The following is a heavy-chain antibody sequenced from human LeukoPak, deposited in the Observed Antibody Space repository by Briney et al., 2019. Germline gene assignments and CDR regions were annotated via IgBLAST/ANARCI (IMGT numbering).Heavy chain of an antibody. CDR1: GGSISGYY. CDR2: IYTSGST. D-gene: IGHD3-3*01. Sequence: PSETLSLTCTVSGGSISGYYWSWIRQPAGKGLEWIGRIYTSGSTNYNPPLKSRVTISVDKSKNQFSLKLSSVTAADTAVYYCARDFLSPYYDFWSGYSDAFDIWGQGTMVTVSS. J-gene: IGHJ3*02. V-gene: IGHV4-4*07. CDR3: ARDFLSPYYDFWSGYSDAFDI.